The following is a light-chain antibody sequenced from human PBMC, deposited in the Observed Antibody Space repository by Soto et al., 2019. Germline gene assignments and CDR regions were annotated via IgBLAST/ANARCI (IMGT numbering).Light chain of an antibody. CDR2: AAS. CDR1: QDINSF. CDR3: QQYSSYSWT. V-gene: IGKV1-9*01. J-gene: IGKJ1*01. Sequence: PFTPSPSSLSASVGDRVTIPCRASQDINSFLAWYQQKPGKAPKLLIYAASTLQSGVPSRFSGSGSGTEFTLTISSLQPDDFATYYCQQYSSYSWTFGQGTKV.